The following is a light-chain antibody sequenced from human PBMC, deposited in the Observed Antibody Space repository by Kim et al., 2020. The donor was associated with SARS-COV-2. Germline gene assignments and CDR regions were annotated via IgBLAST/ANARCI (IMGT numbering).Light chain of an antibody. V-gene: IGLV2-23*02. Sequence: QSALTQPASVSGSPGQSITISCTGTSNDVGSYNLVSWYQHLPGKAPKLIISEVIKRPSGVSNRFSGSKSGNTASLTISGLQAEDEADYYCCSYTAYTTIVFGGGTQLTVL. CDR2: EVI. CDR3: CSYTAYTTIV. J-gene: IGLJ2*01. CDR1: SNDVGSYNL.